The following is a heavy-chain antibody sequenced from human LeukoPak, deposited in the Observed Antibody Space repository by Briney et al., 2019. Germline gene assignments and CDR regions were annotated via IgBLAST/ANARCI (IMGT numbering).Heavy chain of an antibody. D-gene: IGHD1-26*01. CDR2: VFPADSDT. CDR3: ARYDGGATADF. V-gene: IGHV5-51*01. Sequence: GESLKISCKVSGYSLNNYWIAWVRQMPGKDLEWMGIVFPADSDTRYSPSFQGQVTISADKSVSTAYLQWSSLKASDTATYYCARYDGGATADFWGQGTLVTVSS. J-gene: IGHJ4*02. CDR1: GYSLNNYW.